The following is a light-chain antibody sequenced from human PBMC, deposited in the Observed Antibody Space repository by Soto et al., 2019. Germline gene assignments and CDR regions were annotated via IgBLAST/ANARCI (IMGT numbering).Light chain of an antibody. Sequence: EIISQQSPATLSFSHGDRATLSSRASQSVSSYLAWYQQKPGQAPRLLIYDASNRATGIPARFSGSGSGTDFTLTISSLEPEDFAVYYCQQRSNWPIFTFGPGTKVDI. V-gene: IGKV3-11*01. CDR2: DAS. CDR1: QSVSSY. J-gene: IGKJ3*01. CDR3: QQRSNWPIFT.